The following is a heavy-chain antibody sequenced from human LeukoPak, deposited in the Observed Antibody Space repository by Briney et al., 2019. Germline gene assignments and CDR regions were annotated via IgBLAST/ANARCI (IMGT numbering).Heavy chain of an antibody. V-gene: IGHV3-48*03. CDR2: ISSSGSTI. Sequence: GGSLPLSCAASGFTFSSYEMNWVRQAPGKGLEWVSYISSSGSTIYYADSVKGRFTISRDNAKNSLYLQMNSLRAEDTAVYYCARYCSSTSCSPLYYGMDVWGKGTTVTVSS. CDR1: GFTFSSYE. D-gene: IGHD2-2*01. J-gene: IGHJ6*04. CDR3: ARYCSSTSCSPLYYGMDV.